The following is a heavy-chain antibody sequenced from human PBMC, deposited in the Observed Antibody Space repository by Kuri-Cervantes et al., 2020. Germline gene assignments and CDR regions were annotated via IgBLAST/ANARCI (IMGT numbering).Heavy chain of an antibody. CDR2: IKQDGSEK. CDR1: GFRFISYW. D-gene: IGHD2-15*01. Sequence: GESLKISCAASGFRFISYWMTWVRQAPGKGLEWVANIKQDGSEKYYVDSVKGRFTISRDSSNNTLSLQMNSLTTEDTAMYYCAKDGSRRFVLYYFDNWGQGTRVTVSS. CDR3: AKDGSRRFVLYYFDN. V-gene: IGHV3-7*01. J-gene: IGHJ4*02.